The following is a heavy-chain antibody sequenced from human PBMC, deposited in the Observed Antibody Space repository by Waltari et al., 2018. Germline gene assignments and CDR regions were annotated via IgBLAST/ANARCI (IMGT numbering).Heavy chain of an antibody. CDR2: VHHSGKT. CDR3: AGDRAIGLFFDY. V-gene: IGHV4-4*02. CDR1: GDSISGNYW. J-gene: IGHJ4*02. Sequence: QVQLQESGQGLVKPSGTLSLTCAVSGDSISGNYWWSWVRQSPEKGLEWIGQVHHSGKTHYNPSLQSRVAISLDKLKNHFSLNLNSVTAADTAIYYCAGDRAIGLFFDYWGRGTLVTVSS. D-gene: IGHD2-2*01.